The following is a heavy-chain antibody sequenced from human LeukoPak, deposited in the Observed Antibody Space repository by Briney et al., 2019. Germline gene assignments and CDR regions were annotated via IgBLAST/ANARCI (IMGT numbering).Heavy chain of an antibody. Sequence: GGSLRLSCTASGFTFSTSWMTWVRQAPGKGLEWVANINQDGTVKYYMDSVKGRFTISRDNAKNSLYLQMNRLRAEDTAVYYCARERAGWTPEDAFDVWGQETMVTVS. J-gene: IGHJ3*01. D-gene: IGHD3/OR15-3a*01. CDR2: INQDGTVK. CDR3: ARERAGWTPEDAFDV. CDR1: GFTFSTSW. V-gene: IGHV3-7*01.